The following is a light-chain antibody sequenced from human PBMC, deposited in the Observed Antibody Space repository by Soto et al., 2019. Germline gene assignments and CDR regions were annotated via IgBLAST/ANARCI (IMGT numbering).Light chain of an antibody. CDR3: QLATSLPPWT. J-gene: IGKJ1*01. CDR2: AAS. Sequence: DIQMTPSPSSVYASVGDRVTITCRESQRINSWLAWYQQRPGKAPKLLIYAASSLQSGVPSRFSGSGFGTDFTLTISSLQPEDIATYYCQLATSLPPWTFGQGTKVDIK. V-gene: IGKV1-12*01. CDR1: QRINSW.